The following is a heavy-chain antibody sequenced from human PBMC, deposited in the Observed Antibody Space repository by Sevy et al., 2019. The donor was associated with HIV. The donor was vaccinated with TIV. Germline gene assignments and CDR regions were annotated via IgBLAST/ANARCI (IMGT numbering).Heavy chain of an antibody. CDR1: GFTFSNYA. Sequence: GGSLRLSCAASGFTFSNYAMTWVRQAPGKGLEWVSTLSGGGTITYYADSVKGRFTVSRDNSKNTLYLQMTSLRAEDTAVYYCAKNPGMAATGLYGMDVWGQGTTVTVSS. CDR3: AKNPGMAATGLYGMDV. D-gene: IGHD6-13*01. J-gene: IGHJ6*02. V-gene: IGHV3-23*01. CDR2: LSGGGTIT.